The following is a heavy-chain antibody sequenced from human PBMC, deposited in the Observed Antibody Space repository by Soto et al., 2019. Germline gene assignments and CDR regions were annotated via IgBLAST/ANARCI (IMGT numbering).Heavy chain of an antibody. CDR3: TRSYNSGWILDY. CDR2: IYPDDSDA. Sequence: PRESLKISCKVSGYSFINYWIGWVRQMPGKGLEWMGIIYPDDSDARYSPSFQGQVTISADKSITTAYLQWNSLKASDTAIYYCTRSYNSGWILDYWGQGTLVTVSS. CDR1: GYSFINYW. V-gene: IGHV5-51*01. J-gene: IGHJ4*02. D-gene: IGHD6-19*01.